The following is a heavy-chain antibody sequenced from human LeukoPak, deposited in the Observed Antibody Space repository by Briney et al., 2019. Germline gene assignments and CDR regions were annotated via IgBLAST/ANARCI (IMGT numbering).Heavy chain of an antibody. J-gene: IGHJ3*02. Sequence: GASVKVSCKASGYTFTSYGISWVRQAPGQGLEWMGWISAYNGNTNYALKLQGRVTMTTVTSTSTAYMELRSLRSDDTAVYYCARGSTMIVVSKRPYAFDIWGQGTMVTVSS. CDR2: ISAYNGNT. CDR3: ARGSTMIVVSKRPYAFDI. CDR1: GYTFTSYG. V-gene: IGHV1-18*01. D-gene: IGHD3-22*01.